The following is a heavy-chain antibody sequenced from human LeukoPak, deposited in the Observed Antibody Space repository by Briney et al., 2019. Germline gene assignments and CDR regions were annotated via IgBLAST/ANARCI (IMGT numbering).Heavy chain of an antibody. V-gene: IGHV1-2*02. J-gene: IGHJ3*02. CDR3: ARDLRELRYFVFDAFDI. Sequence: ASVKVSCKASGYTFTGYYMHWVRQAPGQGLEWMGWINPNSGGTNYAQKFQGRVTMTRDTSISTAYMELSRLRSDDTAVYYCARDLRELRYFVFDAFDIWGQGTMVTVSS. D-gene: IGHD3-9*01. CDR1: GYTFTGYY. CDR2: INPNSGGT.